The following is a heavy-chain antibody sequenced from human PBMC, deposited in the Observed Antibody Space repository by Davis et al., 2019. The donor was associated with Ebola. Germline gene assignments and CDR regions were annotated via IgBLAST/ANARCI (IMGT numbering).Heavy chain of an antibody. CDR1: GFTFSSYW. V-gene: IGHV3-74*01. CDR3: AKHYGDYYNHFDY. D-gene: IGHD4-17*01. J-gene: IGHJ4*02. CDR2: INSDGSST. Sequence: HTGGSLRLSCAASGFTFSSYWMHWVRQVPGKGLVWVSRINSDGSSTSYADSVKGRFTISRDNSKNSLSLQMNSLRAGDTAVYYCAKHYGDYYNHFDYWGQGTLVTVSS.